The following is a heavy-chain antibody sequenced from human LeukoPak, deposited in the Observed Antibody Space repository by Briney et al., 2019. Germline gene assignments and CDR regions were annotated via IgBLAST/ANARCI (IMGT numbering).Heavy chain of an antibody. D-gene: IGHD3-3*01. CDR1: GFTFSSYS. Sequence: GGSLRLSCAASGFTFSSYSMNWVRQAPGKGLEWVSSISSSSSTIYYADSVKGRFTISRDNAKNSLYLQMNSLRAEDTAVYYCAKDGYYDFWSGYYNYWGQGTLVTVSS. V-gene: IGHV3-48*04. CDR2: ISSSSSTI. CDR3: AKDGYYDFWSGYYNY. J-gene: IGHJ4*02.